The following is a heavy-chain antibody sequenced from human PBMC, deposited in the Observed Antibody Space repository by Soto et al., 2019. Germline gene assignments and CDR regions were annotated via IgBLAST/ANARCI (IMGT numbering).Heavy chain of an antibody. CDR1: GYTFTGYY. J-gene: IGHJ4*02. CDR3: ARAMYYYDISGYYAFDY. D-gene: IGHD3-22*01. Sequence: ASVKVSCKASGYTFTGYYMHWVRQAPGQALEWMGIINPSGGDTRYALKFEDRVTMTRDTSTSTVYMDLSSLRSEDTAVYYCARAMYYYDISGYYAFDYWGQGALVTVSS. CDR2: INPSGGDT. V-gene: IGHV1-46*01.